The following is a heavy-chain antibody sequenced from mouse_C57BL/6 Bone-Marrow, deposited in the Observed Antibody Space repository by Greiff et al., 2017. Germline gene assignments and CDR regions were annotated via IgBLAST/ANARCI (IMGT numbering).Heavy chain of an antibody. CDR1: GFNIKNTY. V-gene: IGHV14-3*01. Sequence: VQLKQSVAELVRPGASVKLSCTASGFNIKNTYMHWVKQRPEQGLEWIGRFDPANGNTTYAPKFQGKATLTADTSSNTAYMQLSSLTSEDTAIYYCARGGDYVFYSMDYWGQGTSVTVSS. D-gene: IGHD2-4*01. J-gene: IGHJ4*01. CDR2: FDPANGNT. CDR3: ARGGDYVFYSMDY.